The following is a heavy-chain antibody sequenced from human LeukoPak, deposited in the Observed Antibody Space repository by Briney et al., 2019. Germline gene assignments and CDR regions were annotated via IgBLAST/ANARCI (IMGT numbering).Heavy chain of an antibody. CDR3: AQGEAVDAFDI. CDR2: IYYSGST. J-gene: IGHJ3*02. Sequence: SQTLSLTCTVSGGSISSGGYYWSWIRQHPGKGLEWIGYIYYSGSTYYNPSLKSRVTLSVDTSKNQFSLKLSSVTAADTAVYYCAQGEAVDAFDIWGQGTMVTVSS. V-gene: IGHV4-31*03. CDR1: GGSISSGGYY. D-gene: IGHD3-16*01.